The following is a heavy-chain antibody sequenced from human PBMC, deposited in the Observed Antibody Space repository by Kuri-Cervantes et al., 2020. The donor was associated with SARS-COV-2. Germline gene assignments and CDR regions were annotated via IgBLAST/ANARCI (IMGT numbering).Heavy chain of an antibody. CDR3: AKDREYSSSIGQVDY. D-gene: IGHD6-6*01. J-gene: IGHJ4*02. CDR2: ISGSGGST. Sequence: GESLKISCAASGFTFSGYAMSWVRQAPGKGLEWVSAISGSGGSTYYADSVKGRFTISRDNSKNTLYLQMNSLRAEDKAVYYCAKDREYSSSIGQVDYWGQGTLVTVSS. V-gene: IGHV3-23*01. CDR1: GFTFSGYA.